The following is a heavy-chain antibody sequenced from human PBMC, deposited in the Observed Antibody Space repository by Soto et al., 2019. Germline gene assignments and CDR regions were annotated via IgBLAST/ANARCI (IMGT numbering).Heavy chain of an antibody. CDR3: ARALGVYCGGDCALDY. CDR2: IWYDGSNK. Sequence: QVQLVESGGGVVQPGRSRRLSCAASGFTFSSYGMHWVRQAPGKGLEWVAVIWYDGSNKYYADSVKGRFTISRDNSKNTLYLQMNSLRAEDTAVYYWARALGVYCGGDCALDYWGQGTLVTVSS. D-gene: IGHD2-21*02. J-gene: IGHJ4*02. CDR1: GFTFSSYG. V-gene: IGHV3-33*01.